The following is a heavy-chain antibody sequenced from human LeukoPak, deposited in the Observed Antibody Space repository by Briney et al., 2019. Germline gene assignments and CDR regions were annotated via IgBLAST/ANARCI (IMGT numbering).Heavy chain of an antibody. CDR1: GGSIGSYY. D-gene: IGHD4-23*01. CDR3: ARDGYGGIDY. J-gene: IGHJ4*02. Sequence: SETLSLTRTVSGGSIGSYYWSWIRQPPGKGLEWIGSVFHRGTTYYNSSLKSRVTISVDTSKNQFSLKLNSVTAADTALYYCARDGYGGIDYWGQGILVTVSS. V-gene: IGHV4-59*01. CDR2: VFHRGTT.